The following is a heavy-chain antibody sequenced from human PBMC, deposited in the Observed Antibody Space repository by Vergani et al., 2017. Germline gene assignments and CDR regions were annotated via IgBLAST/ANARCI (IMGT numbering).Heavy chain of an antibody. J-gene: IGHJ5*01. V-gene: IGHV3-23*04. CDR2: ISGTGGFT. CDR3: AKSASVSMSLPNWFES. CDR1: GFTFSHYS. Sequence: EVQMVESGGGLVKPGGSLRLSCVASGFTFSHYSMNWVRQAPGKGLEWVSGISGTGGFTFYADSVKGRFTISRDNYKNTLYLQMSSLRADDTAVYNCAKSASVSMSLPNWFESWGQGTHVTVS.